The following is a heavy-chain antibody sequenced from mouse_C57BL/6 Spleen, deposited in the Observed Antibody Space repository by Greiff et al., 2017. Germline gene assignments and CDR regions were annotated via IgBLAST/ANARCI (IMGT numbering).Heavy chain of an antibody. CDR3: ARSDYYGSRGARDY. CDR2: INPGSGGT. Sequence: QVQLQQSGAELVRPGTSVKVSCKASGYAFTNYLIEWVKQRPGQGLEWIGVINPGSGGTNYNEKFKGKATLTADKSSSTAYMQLSSLTSEDSAVYFCARSDYYGSRGARDYWGQGTSVTVSS. D-gene: IGHD1-1*01. V-gene: IGHV1-54*01. J-gene: IGHJ4*01. CDR1: GYAFTNYL.